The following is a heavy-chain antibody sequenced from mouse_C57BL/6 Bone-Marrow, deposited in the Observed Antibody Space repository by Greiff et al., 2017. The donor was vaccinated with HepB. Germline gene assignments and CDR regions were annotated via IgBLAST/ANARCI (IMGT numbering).Heavy chain of an antibody. CDR2: INPYNGGT. J-gene: IGHJ3*01. D-gene: IGHD3-3*01. CDR1: GYTFTDYY. CDR3: ARGDESWFAY. Sequence: VQLKQSGPVLVKPGASVKMSCKASGYTFTDYYMNWVKQSHGKSLEWIGVINPYNGGTSYNQKFKGKATLTVDKSSSTAYMELNSLTSEDSAVYYCARGDESWFAYWGQGTLVTVSA. V-gene: IGHV1-19*01.